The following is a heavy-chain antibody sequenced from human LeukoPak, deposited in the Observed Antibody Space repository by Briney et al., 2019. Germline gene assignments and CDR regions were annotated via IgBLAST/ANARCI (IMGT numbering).Heavy chain of an antibody. V-gene: IGHV1-69*04. CDR3: ARDSSYYYDSSGYYYDY. CDR2: IIPILGIA. Sequence: GSSVKVSCKASGGTFSSYGISWVRQAPGQGLEWMGRIIPILGIANYAQKFQGRVTITADKSTSTAYMELSSLRSEDTAVYYCARDSSYYYDSSGYYYDYWGQGTLVTVSS. D-gene: IGHD3-22*01. CDR1: GGTFSSYG. J-gene: IGHJ4*02.